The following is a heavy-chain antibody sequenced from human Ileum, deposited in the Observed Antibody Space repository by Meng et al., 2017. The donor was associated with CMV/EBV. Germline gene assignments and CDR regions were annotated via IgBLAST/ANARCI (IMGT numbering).Heavy chain of an antibody. V-gene: IGHV3-7*01. Sequence: GESLKISCAASGFTFDDYGMSWVRQAPGKGLEWVANIKYDGSETYYVDSVKGRFTISRDNAKNSLYLQMNNLRAEDTAVYYCARENYFAYWGQGTLVTVSS. CDR1: GFTFDDYG. CDR3: ARENYFAY. CDR2: IKYDGSET. J-gene: IGHJ4*02.